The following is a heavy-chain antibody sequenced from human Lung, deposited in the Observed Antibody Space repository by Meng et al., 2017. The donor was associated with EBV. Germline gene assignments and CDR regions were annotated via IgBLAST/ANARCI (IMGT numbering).Heavy chain of an antibody. V-gene: IGHV1-2*04. CDR3: ARRRSYGDSFDY. Sequence: QVQLVQSGSELKKPGASVRISCKASGYTFTTYGMNWVRQAPGQGLEWMGWINPISGGTNYAERFQGWVNMTRDTSVRTAYMELSSLKYVDTAVYYCARRRSYGDSFDYWGQGTLVTVSS. CDR1: GYTFTTYG. CDR2: INPISGGT. D-gene: IGHD2-21*01. J-gene: IGHJ4*02.